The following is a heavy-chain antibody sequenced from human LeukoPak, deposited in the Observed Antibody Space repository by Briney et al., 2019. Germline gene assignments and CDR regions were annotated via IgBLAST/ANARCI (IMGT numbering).Heavy chain of an antibody. V-gene: IGHV3-21*01. CDR2: ISSSTSYI. CDR1: GFTFSSYS. D-gene: IGHD6-13*01. CDR3: ARDSSIYTNYYYYYDMDV. J-gene: IGHJ6*02. Sequence: GGSLRLSCAASGFTFSSYSMSWVRQAPGKGLEWVSSISSSTSYIYYADSVKGRFTISRDNAKNSLYLQMNSLRAEDTAVYYCARDSSIYTNYYYYYDMDVWGQGTTATVSS.